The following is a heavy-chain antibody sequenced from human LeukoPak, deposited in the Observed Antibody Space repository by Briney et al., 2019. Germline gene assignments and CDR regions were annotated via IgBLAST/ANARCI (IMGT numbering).Heavy chain of an antibody. CDR3: ARDRRSGWAGEYYFDY. V-gene: IGHV3-7*01. D-gene: IGHD6-19*01. J-gene: IGHJ4*02. Sequence: GGSLRLSCAASGFTFSSYWMSWVRQAPGKGLEWVANIKQDGSEKYYVDSVKGRFTISRDNAKNSLYLQMNSLRAEDTAVYYCARDRRSGWAGEYYFDYWGQGTLVTVSS. CDR2: IKQDGSEK. CDR1: GFTFSSYW.